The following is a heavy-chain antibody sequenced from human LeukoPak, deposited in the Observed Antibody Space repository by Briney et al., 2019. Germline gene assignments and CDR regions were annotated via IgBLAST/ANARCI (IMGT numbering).Heavy chain of an antibody. Sequence: GGSLRRSCAASGFTVSSNYMSWVRQAPGKGLEWVSSISGSGGSTYYADSVKGRFTISRDNSKTTLYLQMNSLRAEDTAVYYCAKVFYPAAGTGRVDFPFDYWGQGTLVTVSS. V-gene: IGHV3-23*01. CDR3: AKVFYPAAGTGRVDFPFDY. CDR1: GFTVSSNY. CDR2: ISGSGGST. D-gene: IGHD6-13*01. J-gene: IGHJ4*02.